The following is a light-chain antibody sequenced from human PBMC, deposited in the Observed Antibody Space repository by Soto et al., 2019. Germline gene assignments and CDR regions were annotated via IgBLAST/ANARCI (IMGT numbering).Light chain of an antibody. CDR3: QQYGSSPPIT. CDR1: QSVSSNY. Sequence: EIVLTQSPGTLSLSPGERATLSCRASQSVSSNYLAWYQQKPGQAPRLLIYGASSRATGIPDRFSGSGSGTDFTLNISRLEPEDFAVDYCQQYGSSPPITFGQGTRLEIK. J-gene: IGKJ5*01. V-gene: IGKV3-20*01. CDR2: GAS.